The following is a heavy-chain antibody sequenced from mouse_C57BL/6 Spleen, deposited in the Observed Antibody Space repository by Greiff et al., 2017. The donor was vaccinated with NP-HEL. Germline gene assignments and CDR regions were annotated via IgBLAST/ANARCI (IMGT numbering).Heavy chain of an antibody. CDR1: GYTFTSYW. V-gene: IGHV1-52*01. J-gene: IGHJ3*01. Sequence: QVQLQQPGAELVRPGSSVKLSCKASGYTFTSYWMHWVKQRPIQGLEWIGNIDPSDSETHYNQKFKDKATLTVDKSSSTAYMQLSSLTSEDSAVYYCAREGDGNYVAYWGQGTLVTVSA. CDR2: IDPSDSET. CDR3: AREGDGNYVAY. D-gene: IGHD2-1*01.